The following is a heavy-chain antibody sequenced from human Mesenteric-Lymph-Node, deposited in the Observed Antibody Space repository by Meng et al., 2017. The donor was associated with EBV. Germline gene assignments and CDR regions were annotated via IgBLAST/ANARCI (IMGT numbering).Heavy chain of an antibody. CDR1: GGSVSSGSYY. D-gene: IGHD3-3*01. V-gene: IGHV4-61*01. CDR2: IYYSGNT. J-gene: IGHJ5*02. Sequence: QVQLQEAGPGLVKPSATLSLTCTVPGGSVSSGSYYWNWIRQPPGKGLEWIGYIYYSGNTNYNPSLQSRVTISVDTSKNQFSLRLSSVTAADTAVYYCARDQSGLSGFDPWGQGTLVTVSS. CDR3: ARDQSGLSGFDP.